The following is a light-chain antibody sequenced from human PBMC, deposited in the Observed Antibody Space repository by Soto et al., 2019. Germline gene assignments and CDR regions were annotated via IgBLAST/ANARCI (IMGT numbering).Light chain of an antibody. CDR3: SSYTRSSTVI. Sequence: QSVLTQPASVSGSPGQSITISCTGTSSDVGGYNYVSWYQRHPGKAPKLLIYGVNNRPSGVSNRFSGSKSGNTASLTISGLQAEDEADYYCSSYTRSSTVIFGGGTKLTVL. CDR1: SSDVGGYNY. J-gene: IGLJ2*01. V-gene: IGLV2-14*01. CDR2: GVN.